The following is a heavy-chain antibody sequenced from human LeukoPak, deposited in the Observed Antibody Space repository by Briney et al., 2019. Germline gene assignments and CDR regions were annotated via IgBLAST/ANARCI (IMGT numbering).Heavy chain of an antibody. Sequence: GGSLRLSYAASGFTFSSYAMSWVRQAPGKGLEWVSAISGSGGSTYYADSVKGRFTISRDNSKNTVYLQMNSLQTEDTAVYYCATDFYDSTWGQGTLVTVSS. CDR2: ISGSGGST. CDR1: GFTFSSYA. D-gene: IGHD3-22*01. CDR3: ATDFYDST. J-gene: IGHJ5*02. V-gene: IGHV3-23*01.